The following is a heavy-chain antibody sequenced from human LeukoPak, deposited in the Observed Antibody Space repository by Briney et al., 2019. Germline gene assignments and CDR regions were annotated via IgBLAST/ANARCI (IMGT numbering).Heavy chain of an antibody. D-gene: IGHD2-2*01. Sequence: GGSLRLSCAASGFTFSSYAMSWVRQAPGKGLEWVSAISGSGHSTDYADSVKGRFTISRDNSKNTLYLEMNSLRVEDTAVYYCAKGSSLLVLWYGDYFDYWGQGTLVTVSS. J-gene: IGHJ4*02. CDR2: ISGSGHST. CDR3: AKGSSLLVLWYGDYFDY. V-gene: IGHV3-23*01. CDR1: GFTFSSYA.